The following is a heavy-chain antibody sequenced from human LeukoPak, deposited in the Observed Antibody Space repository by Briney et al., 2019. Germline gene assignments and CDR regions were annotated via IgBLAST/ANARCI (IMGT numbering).Heavy chain of an antibody. D-gene: IGHD5-12*01. CDR2: IIPIFGTA. Sequence: ASVKVSCKASGGTFSSYAISWVRQAPGQGLEWMGGIIPIFGTANYAQKFQGRVTITADESTSTAYMELSSLRSEDTAVYCCATPGSGYDSTLYGMDVWGKGTTVTVSS. CDR3: ATPGSGYDSTLYGMDV. V-gene: IGHV1-69*13. J-gene: IGHJ6*04. CDR1: GGTFSSYA.